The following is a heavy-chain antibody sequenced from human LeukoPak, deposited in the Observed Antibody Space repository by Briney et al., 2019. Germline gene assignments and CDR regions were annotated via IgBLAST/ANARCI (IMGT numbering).Heavy chain of an antibody. J-gene: IGHJ3*02. V-gene: IGHV1-18*01. CDR3: ARAYPQGCVVGSPAVGRAFDM. CDR2: ISAYTGAT. D-gene: IGHD2-15*01. CDR1: GYTFTGYA. Sequence: ASVKVSCKASGYTFTGYALSWGRQAPGQGLEWMGWISAYTGATTYARKVQGRVTLTTDTSTSTAYMELRSLTSDDTAIYYCARAYPQGCVVGSPAVGRAFDMWGQGTMVIVSS.